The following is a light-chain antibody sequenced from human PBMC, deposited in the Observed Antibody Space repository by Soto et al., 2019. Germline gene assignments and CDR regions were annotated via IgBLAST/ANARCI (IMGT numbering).Light chain of an antibody. Sequence: QSALTQPRSVSGSPGQSVTISCTGSSSDVGFYTYVSWYLQHPGKAPKVIIYDVTKRPSGVPDRFSGSKSGNTASLTISGLQPEDEADYYCSSYAGSYTVVFGGGTKLTVL. CDR1: SSDVGFYTY. J-gene: IGLJ2*01. V-gene: IGLV2-11*01. CDR2: DVT. CDR3: SSYAGSYTVV.